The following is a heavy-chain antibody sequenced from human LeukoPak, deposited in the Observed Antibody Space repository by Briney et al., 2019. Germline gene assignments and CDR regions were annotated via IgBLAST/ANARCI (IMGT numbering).Heavy chain of an antibody. CDR1: GYSISSGYY. CDR3: ARDEGGYSGPLPGDY. Sequence: SETLSLTCAVSGYSISSGYYWGWIRQPPGKGLEWIGSIYHSGSTYYNPSLKSRVTISVDTSKNQFSLKLSSVTATDTAVYYCARDEGGYSGPLPGDYWGQGTLVTVSS. CDR2: IYHSGST. J-gene: IGHJ4*02. D-gene: IGHD5-12*01. V-gene: IGHV4-38-2*02.